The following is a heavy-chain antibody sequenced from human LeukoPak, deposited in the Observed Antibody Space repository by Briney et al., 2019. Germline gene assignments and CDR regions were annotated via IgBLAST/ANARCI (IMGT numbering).Heavy chain of an antibody. Sequence: PSETLSLTCAVYGGSFSGYYWSWIRQPPGKGLEWIGEINHSGSTNYNPSLKSRVTISVDTSKNQFSLKLSSVTAADTAVYYCARGLYSSSHFDYWGQGTLATASS. CDR3: ARGLYSSSHFDY. J-gene: IGHJ4*02. D-gene: IGHD6-6*01. CDR2: INHSGST. V-gene: IGHV4-34*01. CDR1: GGSFSGYY.